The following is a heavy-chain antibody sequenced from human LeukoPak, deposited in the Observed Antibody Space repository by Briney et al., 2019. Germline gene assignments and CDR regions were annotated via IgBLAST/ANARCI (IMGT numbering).Heavy chain of an antibody. CDR3: ARDKYSSSWYGYFQH. J-gene: IGHJ1*01. CDR2: IIPIFGTA. V-gene: IGHV1-69*05. D-gene: IGHD6-13*01. Sequence: GSSVKVSCKASGGTFSSYAISWVRQAPGQGLEWMGGIIPIFGTANYAQKFQGRVTITTDESTSTAYMELSSLRSEDTVVYYCARDKYSSSWYGYFQHWGQGTLVTVSS. CDR1: GGTFSSYA.